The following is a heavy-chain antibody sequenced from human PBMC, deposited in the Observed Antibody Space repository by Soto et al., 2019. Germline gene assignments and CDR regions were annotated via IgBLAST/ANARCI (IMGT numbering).Heavy chain of an antibody. Sequence: QVQLVQSGAEVKKPGASVRVSCKASEHTFTNYGINWVRLAPGQGLEWMGWINTYSGNTIYAQKFQDRLTITTDTSTNTASMELRSLTSDDTAVFYCAGGQGSLIRYSCESWGQGTLVTVSS. J-gene: IGHJ4*02. CDR2: INTYSGNT. V-gene: IGHV1-18*04. CDR3: AGGQGSLIRYSCES. D-gene: IGHD2-15*01. CDR1: EHTFTNYG.